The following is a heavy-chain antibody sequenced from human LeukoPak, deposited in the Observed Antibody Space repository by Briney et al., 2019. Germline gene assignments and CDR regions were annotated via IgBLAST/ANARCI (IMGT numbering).Heavy chain of an antibody. CDR3: ARNKVMALAHYFDY. Sequence: NPSETLSLTCTVSGGSISSYYWSWIRQPPGKGLEWIGTYWHSATTYYNPSLKSRVTISIDASKNQFSLKLSSVTAADTAVYDCARNKVMALAHYFDYWGPGTLVTVSS. CDR1: GGSISSYY. J-gene: IGHJ4*02. V-gene: IGHV4-59*08. CDR2: YWHSATT. D-gene: IGHD2-21*01.